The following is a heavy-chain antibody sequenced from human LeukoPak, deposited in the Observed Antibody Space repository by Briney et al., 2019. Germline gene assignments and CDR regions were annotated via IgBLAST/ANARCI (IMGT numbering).Heavy chain of an antibody. D-gene: IGHD3-9*01. CDR1: GYTFTGYY. J-gene: IGHJ4*02. CDR2: INPNSGGT. V-gene: IGHV1-2*02. CDR3: ARDIGGGILTGHNFDY. Sequence: ASVKVSCKASGYTFTGYYMHWVRQAPGQGLEWMGWINPNSGGTNYAQTFQGRVTITRNTSIGTAYMELSRLRSDDTAVYYSARDIGGGILTGHNFDYWGQGTLVTVSS.